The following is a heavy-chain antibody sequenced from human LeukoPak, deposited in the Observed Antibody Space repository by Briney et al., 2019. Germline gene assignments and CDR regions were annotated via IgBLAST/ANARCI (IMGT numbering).Heavy chain of an antibody. V-gene: IGHV3-23*01. CDR1: GFTSSSNA. Sequence: GGSLRLSCAASGFTSSSNAMGWVRQAPGKGLEWVSAISPGGSPYYADSVKGRFTISRDNSKNTLYRQMNSLRAEDTAVYYCVKRELYIVATTWGQGTLVTVSS. CDR3: VKRELYIVATT. J-gene: IGHJ5*02. D-gene: IGHD5-12*01. CDR2: ISPGGSP.